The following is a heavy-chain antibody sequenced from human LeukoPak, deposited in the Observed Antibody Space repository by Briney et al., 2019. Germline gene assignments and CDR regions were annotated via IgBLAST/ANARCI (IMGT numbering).Heavy chain of an antibody. V-gene: IGHV4-59*13. J-gene: IGHJ4*02. Sequence: PSETLSLTCSVSGVSISSYYWSWIRQPPGKGLEWIGYMYYSGNTKYNPSLKSRVAISVDTSKNQFSLKLTSVTAADTAVYYCARAFTSWSFDYWGQGTLVTVSS. D-gene: IGHD3-16*01. CDR1: GVSISSYY. CDR3: ARAFTSWSFDY. CDR2: MYYSGNT.